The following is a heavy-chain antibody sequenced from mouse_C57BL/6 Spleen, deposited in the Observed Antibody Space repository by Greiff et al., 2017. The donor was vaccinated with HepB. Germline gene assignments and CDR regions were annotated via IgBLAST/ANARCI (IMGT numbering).Heavy chain of an antibody. D-gene: IGHD2-3*01. V-gene: IGHV1-81*01. CDR2: IYPRSGNT. Sequence: VQGVESGAELARPGASVKLSCKASGYTFTSYGISWVKQRTGQGLEWIGEIYPRSGNTYYNEKFKGKATLTADKSSSTAYMELRSLTSEDSAVYFCARDDGYFYYFDYWGQGTTLTVSS. J-gene: IGHJ2*01. CDR1: GYTFTSYG. CDR3: ARDDGYFYYFDY.